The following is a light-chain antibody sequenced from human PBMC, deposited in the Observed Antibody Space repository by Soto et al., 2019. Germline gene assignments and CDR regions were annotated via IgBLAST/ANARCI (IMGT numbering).Light chain of an antibody. CDR1: QSISTN. V-gene: IGKV3-15*01. CDR3: QQYNNWPPLT. CDR2: GAS. Sequence: EMVMTQSPATLSVSPGEGATLSCRARQSISTNLAWYQQKPGQAPRLLIYGASTRATDIPARFSGSGSGTEFTLTISSLQSEDFAVYYCQQYNNWPPLTFGGGTKVEIK. J-gene: IGKJ4*01.